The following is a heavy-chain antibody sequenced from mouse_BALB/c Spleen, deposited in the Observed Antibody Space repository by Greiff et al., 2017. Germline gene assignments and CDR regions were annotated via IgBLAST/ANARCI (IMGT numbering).Heavy chain of an antibody. D-gene: IGHD2-2*01. CDR3: ARRGYGFAY. CDR2: ISSGGST. J-gene: IGHJ3*01. CDR1: GFTFSSYA. Sequence: EVKLMESGGGLVKPGGSLKLSCAASGFTFSSYAMSWVRQTPEKRLEWVASISSGGSTYYPDSVKGRFTISRDNARNILYLQMSSLRSEDTAMYYCARRGYGFAYWGQGTLVTVSA. V-gene: IGHV5-6-5*01.